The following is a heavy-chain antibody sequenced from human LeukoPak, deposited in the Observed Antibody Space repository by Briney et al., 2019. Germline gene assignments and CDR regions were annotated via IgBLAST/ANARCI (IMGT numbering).Heavy chain of an antibody. D-gene: IGHD3-10*01. CDR1: GFTFSNAW. CDR3: TADGANSDP. J-gene: IGHJ5*02. CDR2: IRGSSHFV. V-gene: IGHV3-21*01. Sequence: GGSLRLSCAASGFTFSNAWMSWVRQAPGKGLEWVSLIRGSSHFVSYVDSVKGRFTISRDIAEKSLFLQMNSLRPEDTAVYYCTADGANSDPWGQGTLVTVSS.